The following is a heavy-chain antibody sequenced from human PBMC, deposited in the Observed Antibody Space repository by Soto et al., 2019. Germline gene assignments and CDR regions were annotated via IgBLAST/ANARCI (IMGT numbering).Heavy chain of an antibody. D-gene: IGHD5-12*01. CDR1: GFSLSNVRMG. CDR2: IFSNDEK. CDR3: ARTTITSFLFDF. Sequence: SGPTLVNPTETLTLTCTVSGFSLSNVRMGVSWIRQPPGKALEWLAHIFSNDEKSYSTSLKSRLTISKDTSRGQVVLTMTDMDPVDTATYYCARTTITSFLFDFWGQGSLVTVSS. V-gene: IGHV2-26*01. J-gene: IGHJ4*02.